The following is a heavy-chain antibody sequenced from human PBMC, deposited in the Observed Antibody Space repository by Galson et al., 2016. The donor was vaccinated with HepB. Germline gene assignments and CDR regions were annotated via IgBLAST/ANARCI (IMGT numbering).Heavy chain of an antibody. CDR2: IGLAGDT. J-gene: IGHJ2*01. CDR3: ARARSVGLGKWTWYFDL. V-gene: IGHV3-13*01. Sequence: SLRLSCAASGFTFSTSDMHWVRQATGKGLEWVSAIGLAGDTYYLDSVRGRFTISRENARNSLSLQMNSLRAGDTAVYYCARARSVGLGKWTWYFDLGGRGTLVTVSS. D-gene: IGHD3-16*01. CDR1: GFTFSTSD.